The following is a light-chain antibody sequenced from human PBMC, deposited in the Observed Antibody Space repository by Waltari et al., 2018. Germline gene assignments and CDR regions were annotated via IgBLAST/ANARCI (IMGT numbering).Light chain of an antibody. CDR1: QSVNYF. J-gene: IGKJ4*01. CDR2: DAS. Sequence: EIVLTQSPATLSLSPGEGATLSCRASQSVNYFLAWFQQKPGQAPRLLIYDASNRATGIPARFSGSGSGTDFTLTISSLEPEDFAVYYCQQRANWPLTFGGGTKVEIK. CDR3: QQRANWPLT. V-gene: IGKV3-11*01.